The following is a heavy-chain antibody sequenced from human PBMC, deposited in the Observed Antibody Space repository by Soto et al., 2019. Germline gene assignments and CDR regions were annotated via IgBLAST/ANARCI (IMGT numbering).Heavy chain of an antibody. CDR1: GITFMNYW. D-gene: IGHD2-2*01. V-gene: IGHV3-7*01. CDR2: LNQDGSEK. J-gene: IGHJ5*02. Sequence: EVQLVESGGGLVQPGGSLRLSCAASGITFMNYWMTWVRQAPGKGLEWVANLNQDGSEKHYVDSVKGRFTISRDNAKNSLYLPMNSLRAEDTDVYYCARREIVVCADWFDPWGQGTLVTVSP. CDR3: ARREIVVCADWFDP.